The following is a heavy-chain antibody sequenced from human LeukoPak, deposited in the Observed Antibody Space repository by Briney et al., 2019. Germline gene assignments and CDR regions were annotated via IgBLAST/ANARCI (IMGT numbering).Heavy chain of an antibody. V-gene: IGHV4-59*01. CDR2: IYYSWGT. J-gene: IGHJ6*02. CDR1: GGSISSYY. D-gene: IGHD3-3*01. Sequence: SETLSLTCTVSGGSISSYYWSWIRQPPGKGLEWIVYIYYSWGTNYNPSLKSRVTISVDTSNNQFSLKLSSVTAADTAVYYCATADSYYDFWSGYYNYGMDVWGQGTTVTVSS. CDR3: ATADSYYDFWSGYYNYGMDV.